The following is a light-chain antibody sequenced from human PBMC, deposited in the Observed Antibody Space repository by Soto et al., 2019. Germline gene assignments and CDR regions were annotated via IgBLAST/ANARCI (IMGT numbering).Light chain of an antibody. CDR2: VAS. Sequence: DIQMTQSPSSLSASVGDRVTITCRASQSISSYLSWYQQKPGKAPKPLINVASTLQSGVPLRFSGSESGTDFTLAISSLQPEDFATYYCQQSSSTPQTFGGGTRVEIK. V-gene: IGKV1-39*01. CDR3: QQSSSTPQT. J-gene: IGKJ4*01. CDR1: QSISSY.